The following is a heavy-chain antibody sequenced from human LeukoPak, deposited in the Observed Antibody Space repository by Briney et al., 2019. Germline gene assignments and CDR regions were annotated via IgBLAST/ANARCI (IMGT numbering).Heavy chain of an antibody. CDR1: GYSFTSYW. J-gene: IGHJ4*02. D-gene: IGHD4-23*01. Sequence: GESLKISCKGSGYSFTSYWIGWVRQMPGKGLEWMGILYPGDSDTRYSPSFQGQVTISVDKSINTAYPQWSSLKASDTAMYYCGRHLYGGNSAIDYWGQGTLVTVSS. CDR2: LYPGDSDT. CDR3: GRHLYGGNSAIDY. V-gene: IGHV5-51*01.